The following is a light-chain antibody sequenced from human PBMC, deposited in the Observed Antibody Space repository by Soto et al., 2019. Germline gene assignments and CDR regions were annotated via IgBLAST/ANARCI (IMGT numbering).Light chain of an antibody. V-gene: IGKV1-5*01. CDR1: QSISSW. CDR3: QHYNSFWT. Sequence: DIQMTQSPSTLSASVGDRVTITCRGSQSISSWLAWYQQKPGKAPRLLIDDATYLERGVPSRFSSSGSGTEFTLTISDLQPDDLATYYCQHYNSFWTFGQGTKVEI. J-gene: IGKJ1*01. CDR2: DAT.